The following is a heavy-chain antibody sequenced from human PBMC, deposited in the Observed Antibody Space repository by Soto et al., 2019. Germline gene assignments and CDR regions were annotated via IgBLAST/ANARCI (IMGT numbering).Heavy chain of an antibody. D-gene: IGHD2-2*02. V-gene: IGHV1-18*04. CDR3: ARDLGSFTSCYTH. J-gene: IGHJ4*02. CDR2: ISGYNGNT. Sequence: QVLLVQSGAEVKKPGASVKVSCKASGYSFPSYGIAWVRQAPGQGLEWMGRISGYNGNTNYAQKFQGRVTMTTETSTRTAYMELKSLRSDDTAVYYCARDLGSFTSCYTHWGQGTLVTVSS. CDR1: GYSFPSYG.